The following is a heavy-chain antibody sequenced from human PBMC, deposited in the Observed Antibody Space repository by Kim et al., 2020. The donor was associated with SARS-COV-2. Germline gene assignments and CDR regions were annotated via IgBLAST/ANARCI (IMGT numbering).Heavy chain of an antibody. Sequence: GGSLRLSCAASGFTFSSYSMNWVRQAPGKGLEWVSSISSSSSYIYYADSVKGRFTISRDNAKNSLYLQMNSLRAEDTAVYYCARNYYDFWSGYYTDYFDYWGQGTLVTVSS. CDR2: ISSSSSYI. CDR1: GFTFSSYS. J-gene: IGHJ4*02. V-gene: IGHV3-21*01. CDR3: ARNYYDFWSGYYTDYFDY. D-gene: IGHD3-3*01.